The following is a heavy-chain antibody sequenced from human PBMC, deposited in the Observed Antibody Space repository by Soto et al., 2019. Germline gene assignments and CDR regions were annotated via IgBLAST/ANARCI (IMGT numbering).Heavy chain of an antibody. D-gene: IGHD2-8*01. J-gene: IGHJ4*02. CDR2: ISAYNGNT. CDR3: ARGPLGYCTNGVCSDLPALFDY. CDR1: GYTFTSYG. Sequence: GASVKVSCKASGYTFTSYGISWVRQAPGQGLEWMGWISAYNGNTNYAQKLQGRVTMTTDTSTSTAYMELRSLRSDDTAVYYCARGPLGYCTNGVCSDLPALFDYWGQGTLVTVSS. V-gene: IGHV1-18*01.